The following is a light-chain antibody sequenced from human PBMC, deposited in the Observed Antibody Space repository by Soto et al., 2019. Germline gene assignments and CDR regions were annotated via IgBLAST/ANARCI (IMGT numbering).Light chain of an antibody. CDR2: DVT. J-gene: IGLJ3*02. Sequence: QSALTQPRSVSGSPGQSVTISCTGTSRDVGGYNYVSWYQHHPGKAPKLMICDVTKRPSGVPDRFSGSKSGNTASLTISSLQAEDEADYYCCSYAGTYTFWVFGGGTKVTVL. CDR3: CSYAGTYTFWV. CDR1: SRDVGGYNY. V-gene: IGLV2-11*01.